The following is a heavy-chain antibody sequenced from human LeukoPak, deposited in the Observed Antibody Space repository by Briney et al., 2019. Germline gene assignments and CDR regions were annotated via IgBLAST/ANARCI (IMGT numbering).Heavy chain of an antibody. D-gene: IGHD4-23*01. CDR3: ARDDASRGFAGNSPLDY. CDR2: ISGYNDNT. V-gene: IGHV1-18*01. Sequence: ASVKVSCKASGYTFTSYGISWVRQAPGQGLEWMGWISGYNDNTNYAQKVQGRVTMTTDTSTSTAYMELRSLRSDDTAVYSCARDDASRGFAGNSPLDYWGQGIRVTVSS. J-gene: IGHJ4*02. CDR1: GYTFTSYG.